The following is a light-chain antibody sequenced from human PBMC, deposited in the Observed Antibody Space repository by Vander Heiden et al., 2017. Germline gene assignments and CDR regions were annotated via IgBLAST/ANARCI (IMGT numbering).Light chain of an antibody. V-gene: IGLV1-40*01. Sequence: QSVLPQPPSVSGPPGQRVTIPCTGSSSNIGAGYDVHWYQQLPGTAPKLLIDGNSNRPSGVPDRFSGSKSGTSASLAITGLQAEDEADYYCQSYDSSLSAGVFGGGTKLTVL. J-gene: IGLJ2*01. CDR1: SSNIGAGYD. CDR2: GNS. CDR3: QSYDSSLSAGV.